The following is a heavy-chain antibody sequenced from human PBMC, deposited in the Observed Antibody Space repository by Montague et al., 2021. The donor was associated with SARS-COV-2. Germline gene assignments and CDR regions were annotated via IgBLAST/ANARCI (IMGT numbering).Heavy chain of an antibody. V-gene: IGHV4-39*01. Sequence: SETLSLTCTVSGGSISSSSYYWGWIRQPPGEGLEWIGSIYYSGSTYYNPSLKSRVTISVDTSKNQFSLKLSSVTAADTAVYYCARLHCSSTSCYYRFFAETSHFDYWGQGTLVTVSS. CDR2: IYYSGST. CDR1: GGSISSSSYY. J-gene: IGHJ4*02. D-gene: IGHD2-2*01. CDR3: ARLHCSSTSCYYRFFAETSHFDY.